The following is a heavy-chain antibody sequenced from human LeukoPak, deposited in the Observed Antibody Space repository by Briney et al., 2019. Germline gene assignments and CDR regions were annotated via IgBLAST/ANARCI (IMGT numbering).Heavy chain of an antibody. D-gene: IGHD3-10*01. J-gene: IGHJ3*02. Sequence: SETLSLTCAVYGGSFSGYYWSWIRQPPGKGLEWIGHIYYSGSTNYNPSLRSRVTISLDTSQNQFSLKLTSVTAADTAVYYCARGLGGSASYPDAFDIWGRGTMVSVSS. CDR2: IYYSGST. CDR1: GGSFSGYY. CDR3: ARGLGGSASYPDAFDI. V-gene: IGHV4-59*01.